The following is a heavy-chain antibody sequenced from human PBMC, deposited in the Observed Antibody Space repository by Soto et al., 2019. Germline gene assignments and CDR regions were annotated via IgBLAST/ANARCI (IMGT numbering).Heavy chain of an antibody. CDR3: ARRSYCSSTSCDKFFDY. V-gene: IGHV3-23*01. J-gene: IGHJ4*02. Sequence: GGSVRLSCAASGFIFSNYGMNWVRQAPGKGLEWVSGISESGGSTYYADSVKGRFTLSRDNSKNTLYLQVDSLRPDDTAVYYCARRSYCSSTSCDKFFDYWGQGTLVTVSS. CDR2: ISESGGST. D-gene: IGHD2-2*02. CDR1: GFIFSNYG.